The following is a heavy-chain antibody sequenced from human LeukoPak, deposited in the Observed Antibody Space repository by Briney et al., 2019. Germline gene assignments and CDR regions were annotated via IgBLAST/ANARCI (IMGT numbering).Heavy chain of an antibody. Sequence: GGPLKLLCAASGLTFSGSAMLGVRQASGKGLEGVGHIRSKANSYATAYAASVKGRFTISRDDSKNTAYLQMNSLKTEDTAVYYCTLIELWSGLLPFDPWGQGTLVTVSS. CDR2: IRSKANSYAT. CDR1: GLTFSGSA. CDR3: TLIELWSGLLPFDP. J-gene: IGHJ5*02. V-gene: IGHV3-73*01. D-gene: IGHD3-3*01.